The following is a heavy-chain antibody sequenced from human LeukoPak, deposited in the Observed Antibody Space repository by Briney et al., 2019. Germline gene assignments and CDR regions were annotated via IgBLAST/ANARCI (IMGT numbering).Heavy chain of an antibody. CDR1: GFTFSSYS. CDR2: ISSSSSYV. Sequence: GGSLRLSCAASGFTFSSYSMNWVRQAPGKGLEWVSSISSSSSYVYYADSVKGRFTISRDNAKNSLYLQMNSLRAEDTAVYYCARDGAYCGGDCYSPHPMDVWGKGTMVTVSS. D-gene: IGHD2-21*02. J-gene: IGHJ6*03. CDR3: ARDGAYCGGDCYSPHPMDV. V-gene: IGHV3-21*01.